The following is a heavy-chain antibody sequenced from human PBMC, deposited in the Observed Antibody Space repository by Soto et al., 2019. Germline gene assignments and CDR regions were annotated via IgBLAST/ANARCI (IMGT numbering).Heavy chain of an antibody. D-gene: IGHD1-1*01. J-gene: IGHJ4*02. Sequence: QVHLVQSGAEVKKPGASVKVSCKCSGYTFTSYGITWVRQAPGQGLEWMGWISAHNGNTDYAQKLQGRVTVTRDTSTSTAYMELSSLRSDDTAVYYGARGRYGDYWGQGALVTVSS. CDR1: GYTFTSYG. CDR2: ISAHNGNT. V-gene: IGHV1-18*01. CDR3: ARGRYGDY.